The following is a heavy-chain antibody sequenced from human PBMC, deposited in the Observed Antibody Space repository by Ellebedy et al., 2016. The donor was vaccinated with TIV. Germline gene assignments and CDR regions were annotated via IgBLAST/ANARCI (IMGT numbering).Heavy chain of an antibody. Sequence: SVKVSXKASGGTFSSYAISWVRQAPGQGLEWMGGIIPIFGTANYAQKFQGRVTITADKSTSTAYMELRSLRSEDTAVYYCARDRRRLLRYFDPHCFDPWGQGTLVTVSS. CDR2: IIPIFGTA. CDR1: GGTFSSYA. V-gene: IGHV1-69*06. CDR3: ARDRRRLLRYFDPHCFDP. D-gene: IGHD3-9*01. J-gene: IGHJ5*02.